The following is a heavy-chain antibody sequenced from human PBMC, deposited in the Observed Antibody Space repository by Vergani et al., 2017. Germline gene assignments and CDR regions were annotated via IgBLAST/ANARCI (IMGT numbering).Heavy chain of an antibody. Sequence: EVQLVQSGAEVKKPGESLRISCKGSGYSFTNYWIGWVRQMPGKGLEWMGIIYPGDSDITYNPSFQGQFTISADKSIGTAYLQWNSLKASDTAIYYCARRGYYNYDPPDYWGQGTLVTVSS. V-gene: IGHV5-51*03. CDR3: ARRGYYNYDPPDY. D-gene: IGHD3-3*01. CDR2: IYPGDSDI. CDR1: GYSFTNYW. J-gene: IGHJ4*02.